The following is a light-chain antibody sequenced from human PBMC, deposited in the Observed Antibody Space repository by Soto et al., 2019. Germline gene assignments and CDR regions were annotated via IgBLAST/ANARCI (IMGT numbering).Light chain of an antibody. V-gene: IGLV1-40*01. J-gene: IGLJ2*01. CDR1: SSNIGAGYD. Sequence: QSVLTQPPSVSGAPGQTITISCTGTSSNIGAGYDVPWYQQPPGRAPKLLIYDNTNRPSGVTDRFSGSKSGTSASLAITGLQAEDEAYYYCLSFDSSLSVVFGGGTKLTVL. CDR3: LSFDSSLSVV. CDR2: DNT.